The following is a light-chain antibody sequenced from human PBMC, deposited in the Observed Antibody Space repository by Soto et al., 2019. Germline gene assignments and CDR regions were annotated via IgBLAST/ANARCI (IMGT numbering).Light chain of an antibody. CDR2: EVS. CDR1: SSDVGGYNY. J-gene: IGLJ3*02. V-gene: IGLV2-14*01. Sequence: QSVLTQPASVSGSPGQSITISCTGTSSDVGGYNYVSWYQQHPGKAPKLMIYEVSNRPSGVSNRFSGSKSGNTASLTISGLRAEDEADYYCSSFTSINTWVFGGGTKVTVL. CDR3: SSFTSINTWV.